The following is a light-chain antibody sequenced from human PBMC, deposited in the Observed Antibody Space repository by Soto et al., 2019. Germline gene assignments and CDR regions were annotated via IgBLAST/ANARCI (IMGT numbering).Light chain of an antibody. V-gene: IGKV3-15*01. CDR1: QSVSSN. J-gene: IGKJ3*01. CDR3: QQYNNWPPIFT. Sequence: EIVMTQSPATLSVSPGERATLSCRASQSVSSNLAWYQQKPGQAPRLLIYGASTRATGIPARFSGSGSGTEFTLTISSLQSEDSAVYYCQQYNNWPPIFTFGPGTKVAIK. CDR2: GAS.